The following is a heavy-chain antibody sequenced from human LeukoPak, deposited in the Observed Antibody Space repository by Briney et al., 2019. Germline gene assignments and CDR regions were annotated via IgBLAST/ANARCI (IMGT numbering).Heavy chain of an antibody. D-gene: IGHD3-16*01. Sequence: PSETLSLTCTVSGGSTSSDYWSWIRQSPGKGLEWVGYVYNSGDTGKNPSLKSRVTVLLDTSKNQCSLKLTSVSAADTAVYYCARLKLGAYFDLWGRGTLVTVSS. CDR1: GGSTSSDY. CDR3: ARLKLGAYFDL. CDR2: VYNSGDT. J-gene: IGHJ2*01. V-gene: IGHV4-59*08.